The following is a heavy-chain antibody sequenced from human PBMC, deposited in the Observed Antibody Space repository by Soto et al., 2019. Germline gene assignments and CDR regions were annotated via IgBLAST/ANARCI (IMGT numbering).Heavy chain of an antibody. V-gene: IGHV3-23*01. D-gene: IGHD6-19*01. CDR3: AKDRGGFTSGWEFFDF. J-gene: IGHJ4*02. CDR1: GFTFSSYA. Sequence: GGSLRLSCAASGFTFSSYAMSWVRQAPGKGLEWVSAISGSGGSTYYADSVKGRFTISRDNSKNTLYLQMNSLRAEDTAVYYCAKDRGGFTSGWEFFDFWGQGTLVTVSS. CDR2: ISGSGGST.